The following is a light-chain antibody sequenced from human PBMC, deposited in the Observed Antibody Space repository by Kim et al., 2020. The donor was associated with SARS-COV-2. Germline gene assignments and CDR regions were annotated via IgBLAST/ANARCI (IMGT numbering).Light chain of an antibody. CDR1: STKILAKT. CDR2: SNN. J-gene: IGLJ2*01. CDR3: SAWDDSLNGVV. Sequence: QGDTICCSARSTKILAKTQNWYQPRPGPAPTLLIYSNNRRPSGVPDRFSGSNSGTSASLAISGLQSEDEADYYCSAWDDSLNGVVFGGGTQLTVL. V-gene: IGLV1-44*01.